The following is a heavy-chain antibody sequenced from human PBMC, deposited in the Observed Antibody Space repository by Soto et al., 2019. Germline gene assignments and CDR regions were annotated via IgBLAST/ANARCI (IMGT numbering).Heavy chain of an antibody. CDR2: ISYDGSNK. Sequence: GGSLRLSCAASGFTFSSYAMHWVRQAPGKGLEWVAVISYDGSNKYYADSVKGRFTISRDNSKNTLYLQMNSLRAEDTAVYYCAKVQVGLKQGIAARQESYYYGMDVWGQGTTVTVSS. CDR1: GFTFSSYA. V-gene: IGHV3-30*04. D-gene: IGHD6-6*01. CDR3: AKVQVGLKQGIAARQESYYYGMDV. J-gene: IGHJ6*02.